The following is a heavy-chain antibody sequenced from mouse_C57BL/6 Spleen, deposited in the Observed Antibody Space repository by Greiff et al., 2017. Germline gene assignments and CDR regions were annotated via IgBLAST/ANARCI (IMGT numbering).Heavy chain of an antibody. V-gene: IGHV5-17*01. J-gene: IGHJ4*01. D-gene: IGHD5-2*01. CDR3: ARRNTRLYYAMDY. Sequence: EVKLQESGGGLVKPGGSLKLSCAASGFTFSDYGMHWVRQAPEKGLEWVAYISSGSSTIYYADTVKGRFTLSRDNAKNTLFLQMTSLRSEDTAMYYCARRNTRLYYAMDYWGQGTSVTVSS. CDR1: GFTFSDYG. CDR2: ISSGSSTI.